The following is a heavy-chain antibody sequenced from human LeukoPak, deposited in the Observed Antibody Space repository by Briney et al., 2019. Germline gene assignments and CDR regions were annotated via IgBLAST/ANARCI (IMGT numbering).Heavy chain of an antibody. V-gene: IGHV4-30-4*08. D-gene: IGHD4-17*01. CDR3: ARAATTVTREI. Sequence: TSQTLSLTCTVSGGSISSGDYYWSWIRQPPGKGLEWIGYIYYSGSTYYNPSLKSRVTMSVDTSKNQFSLKLSSVTAADTAVYYCARAATTVTREIWGQGTMVTVSS. CDR1: GGSISSGDYY. CDR2: IYYSGST. J-gene: IGHJ3*02.